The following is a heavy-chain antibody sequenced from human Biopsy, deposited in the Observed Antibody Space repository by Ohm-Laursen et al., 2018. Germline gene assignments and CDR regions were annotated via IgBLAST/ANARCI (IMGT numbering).Heavy chain of an antibody. V-gene: IGHV3-11*01. CDR1: GFTFSDYY. D-gene: IGHD3-10*01. CDR2: ISGSGTLI. J-gene: IGHJ6*02. Sequence: SLRLSCAASGFTFSDYYMIWVRQAPGRGLEWVSYISGSGTLIYYRDSVKGRFTISRDSAKNSRYLQMDRLRAEDTAVYYCARPPWGHAYGYYNGMDVWGQGTTVIVSS. CDR3: ARPPWGHAYGYYNGMDV.